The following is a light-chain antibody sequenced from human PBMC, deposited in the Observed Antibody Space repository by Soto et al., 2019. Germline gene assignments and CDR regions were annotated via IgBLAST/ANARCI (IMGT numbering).Light chain of an antibody. CDR2: DNN. CDR1: SSNIGNNY. CDR3: GTWDSSLSAYV. J-gene: IGLJ1*01. Sequence: QSVLTQPPSVSAALGQKVTISCSGSSSNIGNNYVSWYQQLPGTAPKLLIYDNNKRPSGVPDRFSGSKSGTSATLGITGLQAGDEADYYCGTWDSSLSAYVLGTGTKLTVL. V-gene: IGLV1-51*01.